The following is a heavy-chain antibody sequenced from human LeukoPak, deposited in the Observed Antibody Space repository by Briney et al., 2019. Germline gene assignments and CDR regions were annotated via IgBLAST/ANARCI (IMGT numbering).Heavy chain of an antibody. CDR1: GFTFSSYG. Sequence: PGGSLRLSCAASGFTFSSYGMSWVRQPPGKGLEWIGYIYYSGSTNYNPSLKSRVTISVDTSKNQFSLKLSSVTAADTAVYYCARGSYYYDILTGYYSSWFDPWGQGTLVTVSS. D-gene: IGHD3-9*01. CDR3: ARGSYYYDILTGYYSSWFDP. V-gene: IGHV4-59*01. CDR2: IYYSGST. J-gene: IGHJ5*02.